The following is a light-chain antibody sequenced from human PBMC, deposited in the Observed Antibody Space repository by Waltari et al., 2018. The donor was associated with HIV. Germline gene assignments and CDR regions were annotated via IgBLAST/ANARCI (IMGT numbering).Light chain of an antibody. CDR1: TSTTGSNY. V-gene: IGLV1-47*01. Sequence: QSVLTQPPSVSGPPGQRVTIPCSGSTSTTGSNYVYWYQQLPETAPKLLIYRDNQRPSGVPDRFSGSKSGTSASLAINGLRSEDEADYYCAAWDDTLSGQGVFGGGTKLTVL. CDR2: RDN. J-gene: IGLJ2*01. CDR3: AAWDDTLSGQGV.